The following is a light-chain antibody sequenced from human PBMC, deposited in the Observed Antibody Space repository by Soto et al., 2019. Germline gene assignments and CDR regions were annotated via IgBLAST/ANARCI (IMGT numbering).Light chain of an antibody. CDR2: KSN. CDR3: ATWDDRRSGVL. CDR1: SSNIGNNY. V-gene: IGLV1-47*01. J-gene: IGLJ2*01. Sequence: QSVLTQPPSASGTPGQRVTISCSGSSSNIGNNYVHWYQQLRGTAPKLLIFKSNQRPSGVPDRFSGSTSGTSASLAISGLRSEDGADYYCATWDDRRSGVLFGGGTKVTVL.